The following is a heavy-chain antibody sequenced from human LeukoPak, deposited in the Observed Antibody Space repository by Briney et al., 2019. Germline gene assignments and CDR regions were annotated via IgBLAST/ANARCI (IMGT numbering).Heavy chain of an antibody. CDR3: ARDRNAYYYYYYMDV. CDR1: GGTFSSYA. J-gene: IGHJ6*03. CDR2: IIPIFGTA. V-gene: IGHV1-69*05. Sequence: XVKVSCKASGGTFSSYAISWVRQAPGQGLEWMGRIIPIFGTANYAQKFQGRVTITTEESKSTAYMELSSLRSEDTAVYYCARDRNAYYYYYYMDVWGKGTTVTVSS.